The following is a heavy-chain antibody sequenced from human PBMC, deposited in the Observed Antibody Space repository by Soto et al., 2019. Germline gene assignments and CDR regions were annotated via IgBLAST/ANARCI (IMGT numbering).Heavy chain of an antibody. CDR1: GDSISSGDYY. Sequence: SETLSLTCTVSGDSISSGDYYWGWIRQPPGEGLEWLGSMYYTGSFHYNPSLKGRVAISVDTSKSRFSLRLTSVTAADTAVFYCVRTYSSGWYPSYYFDSWGHGTLVTVSS. CDR2: MYYTGSF. D-gene: IGHD6-19*01. CDR3: VRTYSSGWYPSYYFDS. J-gene: IGHJ4*01. V-gene: IGHV4-39*01.